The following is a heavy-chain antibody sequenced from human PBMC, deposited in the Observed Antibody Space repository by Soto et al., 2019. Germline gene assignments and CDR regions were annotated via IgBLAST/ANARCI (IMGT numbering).Heavy chain of an antibody. J-gene: IGHJ6*02. Sequence: PGESLKISCKGSGYSFTSYWISWVRQMPGKGLEWMGRIDPSDSYTNYSPSFQGHVTISADKSISTAYLQWSSLKASDTAMYYCARQLNTIDYYYYYGMDVWGQGTTVTVSS. CDR3: ARQLNTIDYYYYYGMDV. CDR1: GYSFTSYW. D-gene: IGHD3-3*01. CDR2: IDPSDSYT. V-gene: IGHV5-10-1*01.